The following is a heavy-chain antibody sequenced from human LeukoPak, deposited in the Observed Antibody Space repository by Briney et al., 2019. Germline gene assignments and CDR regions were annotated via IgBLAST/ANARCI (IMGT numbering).Heavy chain of an antibody. V-gene: IGHV4-39*07. CDR2: INHSGST. CDR1: GGSISSSSYY. D-gene: IGHD2-21*02. J-gene: IGHJ6*02. CDR3: ARGPLVAVTYAYYYYGMDV. Sequence: PSETLSLTCTVSGGSISSSSYYWSWIRQPPGKGLEWIGEINHSGSTNYNPSLKSRVTISVDTSKNQFSLKLSSVTAADTAVYYCARGPLVAVTYAYYYYGMDVWGQGTTVTVSS.